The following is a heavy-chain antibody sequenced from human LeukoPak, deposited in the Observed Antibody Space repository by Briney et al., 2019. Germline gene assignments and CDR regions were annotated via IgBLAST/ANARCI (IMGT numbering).Heavy chain of an antibody. CDR2: IKSKTDGGTT. J-gene: IGHJ4*02. Sequence: GGSLRLSCAASGFTFSNAWMSWVRQAPGKGLEWVGRIKSKTDGGTTDYAAPVKGRFTISRDDSKNTLYLQMNSLKTEDAAVYYCTTLAVAGTRFGYWGQGTLVTVSS. V-gene: IGHV3-15*01. CDR3: TTLAVAGTRFGY. D-gene: IGHD6-19*01. CDR1: GFTFSNAW.